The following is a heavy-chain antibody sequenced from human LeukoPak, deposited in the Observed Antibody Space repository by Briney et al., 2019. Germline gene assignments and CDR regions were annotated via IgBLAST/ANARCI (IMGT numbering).Heavy chain of an antibody. Sequence: GGSLRLSCAGSGFTFGSDGMNWVRQAPGKGLEWVSSISPDSTFIPQADSVKGRFTISRDNSKNTLYLQMNSLRAEDTAVYYCAKEVKLLPFDSWGQGTLVTVSS. CDR1: GFTFGSDG. V-gene: IGHV3-21*01. D-gene: IGHD4-23*01. J-gene: IGHJ4*02. CDR3: AKEVKLLPFDS. CDR2: ISPDSTFI.